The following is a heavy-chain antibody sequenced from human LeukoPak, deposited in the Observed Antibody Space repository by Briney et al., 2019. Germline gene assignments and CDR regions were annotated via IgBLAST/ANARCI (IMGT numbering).Heavy chain of an antibody. Sequence: SQTLPLTCLFSGDRLSRKPAYWLCPPHSPSRALEWLGRTYYESKWYNDSTSSVNSCISITPDTSKNQGPLQLNSVTPDDTAVYYCARGGLGFTVAGFDSWGQGIPVTVSS. D-gene: IGHD6-19*01. V-gene: IGHV6-1*03. CDR2: TYYESKWYN. CDR1: GDRLSRKPAY. J-gene: IGHJ4*02. CDR3: ARGGLGFTVAGFDS.